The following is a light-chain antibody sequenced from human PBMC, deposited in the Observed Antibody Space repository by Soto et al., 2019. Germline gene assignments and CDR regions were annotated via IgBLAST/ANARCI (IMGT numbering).Light chain of an antibody. CDR2: GAS. CDR3: QQYGRSPFT. Sequence: EIVVTQSPATLSVSPGERATLSCRASQSVNTNFAWYQQKPGQAPRVVIYGASTRATGIPERFSGSGSGTDFTLTISRLEPEDFAVYYCQQYGRSPFTFGPGTKVDIK. CDR1: QSVNTN. J-gene: IGKJ3*01. V-gene: IGKV3-20*01.